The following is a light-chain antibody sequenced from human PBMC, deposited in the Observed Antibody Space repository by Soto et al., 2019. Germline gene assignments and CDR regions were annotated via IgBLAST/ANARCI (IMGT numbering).Light chain of an antibody. CDR1: QRVTSSY. V-gene: IGKV3-20*01. Sequence: ETVLTQSPGTLTLSPGERATLSFMASQRVTSSYLAWYQQKPGQAPRLLIYGASSRAAGISDRFSGSGSGTDFTLTISRLEPEDFAVYYCQQYGTSPTWTFGQGTKVDIK. J-gene: IGKJ1*01. CDR3: QQYGTSPTWT. CDR2: GAS.